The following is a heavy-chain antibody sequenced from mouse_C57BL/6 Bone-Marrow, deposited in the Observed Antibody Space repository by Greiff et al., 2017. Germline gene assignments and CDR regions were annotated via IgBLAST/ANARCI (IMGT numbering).Heavy chain of an antibody. D-gene: IGHD3-3*01. Sequence: EVQVVESGGDLVKPGGSLKLSCAASGFTFSSYGMSWVRQTPDKRLEWVATISSGGSYTYYPDSVKGRFTFARDNAKNTLYLQMSSLKSEDTAMYYCARRRAETYWGQGTLVTVSA. CDR1: GFTFSSYG. CDR3: ARRRAETY. V-gene: IGHV5-6*01. J-gene: IGHJ3*01. CDR2: ISSGGSYT.